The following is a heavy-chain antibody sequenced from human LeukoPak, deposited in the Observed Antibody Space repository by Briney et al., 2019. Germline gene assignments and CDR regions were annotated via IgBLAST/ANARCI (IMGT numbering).Heavy chain of an antibody. J-gene: IGHJ4*02. V-gene: IGHV3-21*01. D-gene: IGHD3-22*01. Sequence: GGSLRLSCAASGFTFSSYSMNWVRQAPGKGLEWVSSISSSSSYMYYADSVKGRFTISRDNSKNTLYLQMNSLRAEDTAVYYCARPYYYDSSGYYRLDYWGQGTLVTVSS. CDR2: ISSSSSYM. CDR1: GFTFSSYS. CDR3: ARPYYYDSSGYYRLDY.